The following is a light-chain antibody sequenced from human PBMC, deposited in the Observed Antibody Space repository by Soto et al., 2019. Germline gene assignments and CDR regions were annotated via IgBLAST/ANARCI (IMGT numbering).Light chain of an antibody. CDR3: HQYNTYSQT. Sequence: DIQMTQTPSSLSASVGDRVTITCRASQSISSYLNWYQQKPGKAPKLLIYAASSLQSGVPSRFSGSGSGTEFTLTISSLQPDDFATYYCHQYNTYSQTFGQGTKVDVK. J-gene: IGKJ1*01. CDR1: QSISSY. CDR2: AAS. V-gene: IGKV1-39*01.